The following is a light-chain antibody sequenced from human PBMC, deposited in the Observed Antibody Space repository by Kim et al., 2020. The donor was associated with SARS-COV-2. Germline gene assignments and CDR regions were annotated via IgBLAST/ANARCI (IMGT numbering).Light chain of an antibody. CDR2: GAS. Sequence: VSPGERGIISCRASQSVGSNVAWYQQKPGQAPRLLIYGASTRATAVPARFSASGSGTEYTLTISSLQSEDFVVYFCQHYNDWPLFTFGQGTKLEI. CDR3: QHYNDWPLFT. J-gene: IGKJ2*01. CDR1: QSVGSN. V-gene: IGKV3-15*01.